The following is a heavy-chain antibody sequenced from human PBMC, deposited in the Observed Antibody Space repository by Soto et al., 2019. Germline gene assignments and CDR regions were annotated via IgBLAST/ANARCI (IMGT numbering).Heavy chain of an antibody. CDR1: GGSISSSNW. V-gene: IGHV4-4*01. D-gene: IGHD2-2*01. CDR2: IYHSGST. Sequence: QVQLQESGPGLVKPSGTLSLTCAVSGGSISSSNWWSWVRQPPGKGLEWIGEIYHSGSTNYNPSLKRRVTISVDKSKNQFSLKLSSVTAAGTAVYCCARLGYCSSTSCPWTGWFDPWGQGTLVTVSS. J-gene: IGHJ5*02. CDR3: ARLGYCSSTSCPWTGWFDP.